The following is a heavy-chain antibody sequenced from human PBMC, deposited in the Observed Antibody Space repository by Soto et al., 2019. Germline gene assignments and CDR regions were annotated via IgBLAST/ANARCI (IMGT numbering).Heavy chain of an antibody. D-gene: IGHD6-25*01. CDR1: GYTFTSYD. CDR2: MNPNSGNT. V-gene: IGHV1-8*01. CDR3: ARRGYSSGGYYYYYYGMDV. J-gene: IGHJ6*04. Sequence: QVQLVQSGAEVKKPGASVKVSCKASGYTFTSYDINWVRQATGHGLEWMGWMNPNSGNTGYAQKFQGRVTMTRNTSISTAYMELSSLRSDDTAVYYFARRGYSSGGYYYYYYGMDVWGKGTTVTVSS.